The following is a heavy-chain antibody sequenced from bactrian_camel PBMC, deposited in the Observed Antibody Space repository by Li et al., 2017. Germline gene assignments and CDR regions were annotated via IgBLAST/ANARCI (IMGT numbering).Heavy chain of an antibody. V-gene: IGHV3S60*01. Sequence: ESGGGLVQPGGSLRLSCTASGFTCDEARRDDCDMGWYRQSTGDQDVCDLVSRIRSDGSTYYSDSVKGRFTISRANDKNTVILQMNSLQPNDTAVYYCAARGLTVRRLCFVGNLWGKGTQVTVS. J-gene: IGHJ4*01. D-gene: IGHD4*01. CDR3: AARGLTVRRLCFVGNL. CDR1: GFTCDEARRDDCD. CDR2: IRSDGST.